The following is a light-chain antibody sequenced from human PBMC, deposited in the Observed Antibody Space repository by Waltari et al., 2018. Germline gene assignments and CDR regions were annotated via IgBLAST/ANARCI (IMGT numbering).Light chain of an antibody. CDR3: QQYNFWYT. Sequence: EIVMTQSQATLSVSPGERATLSCRASQSVSSNLAWYQQKPGQAPRLLIYDASTRATGIPARFSGSGSGTEFTLTISNMQSEDFAVYYCQQYNFWYTFGQGTKLEIK. CDR2: DAS. CDR1: QSVSSN. V-gene: IGKV3-15*01. J-gene: IGKJ2*01.